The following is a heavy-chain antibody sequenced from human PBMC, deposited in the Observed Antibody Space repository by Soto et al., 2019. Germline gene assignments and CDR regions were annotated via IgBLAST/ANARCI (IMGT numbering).Heavy chain of an antibody. CDR2: FDPEDGET. V-gene: IGHV1-24*01. CDR3: ATATEMATLQYYFDY. J-gene: IGHJ4*02. Sequence: ASVKVSCKVSGYTLTELSMHWVRQAPGKGVEWMGGFDPEDGETIYAQKFQGRVTMTEDTSTDTAYMELSSLRSEDTAVYYCATATEMATLQYYFDYWCQGLLVTVSS. D-gene: IGHD4-4*01. CDR1: GYTLTELS.